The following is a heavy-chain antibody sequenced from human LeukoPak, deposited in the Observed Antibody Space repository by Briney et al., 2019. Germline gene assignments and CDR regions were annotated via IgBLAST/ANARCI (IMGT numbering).Heavy chain of an antibody. V-gene: IGHV3-11*04. CDR3: ARRGYCSSTSCSNTGYYFDY. CDR1: GFTFSDYY. D-gene: IGHD2-2*01. CDR2: ISSSGSTI. Sequence: GGALRLSCAASGFTFSDYYMSWIRQAPGKGVEWVSYISSSGSTIYYADSVKGRFTISRANAKNSLYLQMNSLRAEDTAVYYCARRGYCSSTSCSNTGYYFDYWGQGTLVTVSS. J-gene: IGHJ4*02.